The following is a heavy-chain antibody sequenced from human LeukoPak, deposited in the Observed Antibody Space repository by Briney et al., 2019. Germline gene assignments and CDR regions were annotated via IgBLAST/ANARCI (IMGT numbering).Heavy chain of an antibody. CDR2: IRTEANSFAT. Sequence: GGSLRLSCAASGFTLSGSAMHWVRQASGKGLEWVGRIRTEANSFATAYAAPVEGRFTISRDDSQNTAYLQMNSLKTEDTAVYYCTRHGRGSLNVFDVWGQGIMVTVSS. CDR3: TRHGRGSLNVFDV. V-gene: IGHV3-73*01. J-gene: IGHJ3*01. CDR1: GFTLSGSA. D-gene: IGHD1-26*01.